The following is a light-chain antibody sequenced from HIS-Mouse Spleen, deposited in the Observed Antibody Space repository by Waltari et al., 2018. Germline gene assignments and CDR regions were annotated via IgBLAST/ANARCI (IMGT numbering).Light chain of an antibody. CDR2: KDS. V-gene: IGLV3-25*03. Sequence: VLTQPPSVSVSPGQTARITCSGDALPKQYAYWYQQKPGQAPVLVIYKDSERPSGIPGRFSGSSSGTTVTLTISGVQAEDEADYYCQSADSSGTWVFGGGTKLTVL. CDR1: ALPKQY. CDR3: QSADSSGTWV. J-gene: IGLJ3*02.